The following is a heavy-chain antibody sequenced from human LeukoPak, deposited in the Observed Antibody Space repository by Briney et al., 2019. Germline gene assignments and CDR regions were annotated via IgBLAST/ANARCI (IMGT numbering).Heavy chain of an antibody. CDR2: IWYDGSNK. D-gene: IGHD1-26*01. Sequence: GRSLRLSCAASGFTFSSYGMHWVRQAPGKGLEWVAVIWYDGSNKYYADSVKGRFTISRDNSKNTLYLQMNSLRAEDTAVYYCAKGYSGSYLDYWGQGTLVTVSS. V-gene: IGHV3-33*06. J-gene: IGHJ4*02. CDR3: AKGYSGSYLDY. CDR1: GFTFSSYG.